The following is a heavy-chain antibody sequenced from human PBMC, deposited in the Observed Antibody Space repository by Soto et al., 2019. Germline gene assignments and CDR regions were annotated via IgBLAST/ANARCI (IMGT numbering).Heavy chain of an antibody. V-gene: IGHV3-30*18. CDR3: AKNGLSGSYFAFDY. J-gene: IGHJ4*02. CDR1: GFTFSSYG. D-gene: IGHD1-26*01. Sequence: QVQLVESGGGVVQPGRSLRLSCAASGFTFSSYGMHWVSQAPGKRLEWVAVISYDGSNKYYADSVKGRFTISRDNSKNTLYLQMNSLRADDTAVYYCAKNGLSGSYFAFDYWGQGTLVTVSS. CDR2: ISYDGSNK.